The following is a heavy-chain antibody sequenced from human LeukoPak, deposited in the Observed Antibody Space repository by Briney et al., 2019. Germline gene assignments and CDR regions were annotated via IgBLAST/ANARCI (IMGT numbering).Heavy chain of an antibody. V-gene: IGHV4-39*01. D-gene: IGHD2-21*02. J-gene: IGHJ4*02. CDR2: IYYSGST. CDR3: ARHTFCGGDCYSYYFDY. Sequence: SETLSLTCTVSGGSISSSSYYWGWIRQPPGKGLEWIGSIYYSGSTNYNPSLKSRVTISVDTSKNQFSLKLSSVTAADTAVYYCARHTFCGGDCYSYYFDYWGQGTLVTVSS. CDR1: GGSISSSSYY.